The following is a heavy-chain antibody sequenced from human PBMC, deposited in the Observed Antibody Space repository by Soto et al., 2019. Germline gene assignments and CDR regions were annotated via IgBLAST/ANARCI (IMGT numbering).Heavy chain of an antibody. V-gene: IGHV3-23*01. D-gene: IGHD3-22*01. CDR1: EFTFSNYA. J-gene: IGHJ4*02. Sequence: GGSLRLSCAASEFTFSNYAMSWVRQAPGKGLEWVSAISYGGGTTYYADSVKGRITISTDNSKNTLYLKLNSLRAEDTAFYFCAKNPGYCYDSTGYHFDYWGQGPLVTVSS. CDR2: ISYGGGTT. CDR3: AKNPGYCYDSTGYHFDY.